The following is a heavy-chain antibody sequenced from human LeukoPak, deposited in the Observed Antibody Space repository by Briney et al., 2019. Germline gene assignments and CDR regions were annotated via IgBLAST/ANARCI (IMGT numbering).Heavy chain of an antibody. V-gene: IGHV4-61*02. J-gene: IGHJ4*02. D-gene: IGHD2-2*01. Sequence: SETLSLTCTVSGGSISSGSYYWSWIRQPAGKGLGWIGRIYTSGSTNYNPSLKSRVTISVDTSKNQFSLKLSSVTAADTAVYYCAREVVSAAKYDYWGQGTLVTVSS. CDR2: IYTSGST. CDR3: AREVVSAAKYDY. CDR1: GGSISSGSYY.